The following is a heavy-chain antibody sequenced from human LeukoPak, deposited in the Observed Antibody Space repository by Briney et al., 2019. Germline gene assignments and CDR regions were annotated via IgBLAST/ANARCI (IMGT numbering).Heavy chain of an antibody. CDR3: ARGGRYYYGSGRLDY. Sequence: GGTLRLSCAASGLTFSSYGMSWVRQAPGKGLEWVSAISGSGGSTYYADSVKGRFTISRDNAKNSLYLQMNSLRAEDTAVYYCARGGRYYYGSGRLDYWGQGTLVTVSS. D-gene: IGHD3-10*01. CDR1: GLTFSSYG. CDR2: ISGSGGST. J-gene: IGHJ4*02. V-gene: IGHV3-23*01.